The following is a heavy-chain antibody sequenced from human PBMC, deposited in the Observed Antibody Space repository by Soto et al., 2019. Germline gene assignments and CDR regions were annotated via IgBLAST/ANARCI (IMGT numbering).Heavy chain of an antibody. J-gene: IGHJ5*02. Sequence: QVQLVQSGAEVKKPGASVKVSCKASGYTFTSYDINWVRQATGQGLEWMGWMNPNSGNTGYAQKFQGRVTMTRNTSISTAYMELSSLRSEDTAVYYCARGLRFLEWLLQTSNWCDPWGQGTLVTVSS. CDR2: MNPNSGNT. D-gene: IGHD3-3*01. CDR1: GYTFTSYD. CDR3: ARGLRFLEWLLQTSNWCDP. V-gene: IGHV1-8*01.